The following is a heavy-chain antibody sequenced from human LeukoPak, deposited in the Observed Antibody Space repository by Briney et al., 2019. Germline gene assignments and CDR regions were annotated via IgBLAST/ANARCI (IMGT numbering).Heavy chain of an antibody. CDR1: GFTFSSHA. Sequence: GGSLRLSCTASGFTFSSHAMSWVRQAPGKGLEWVSALSGSGAFTYYADSVKGRFTISRGNSKNTLYLQMTSLRAEDTAVYYCAKESLRVVPSATFDYWGQGTLVTVSS. CDR2: LSGSGAFT. J-gene: IGHJ4*02. CDR3: AKESLRVVPSATFDY. V-gene: IGHV3-23*01. D-gene: IGHD2-2*01.